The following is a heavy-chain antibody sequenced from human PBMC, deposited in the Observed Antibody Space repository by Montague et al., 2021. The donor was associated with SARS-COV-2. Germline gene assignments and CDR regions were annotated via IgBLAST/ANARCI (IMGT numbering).Heavy chain of an antibody. CDR3: ARWGLYGGNPGDGAFDI. V-gene: IGHV4-59*01. CDR2: IYYSGST. J-gene: IGHJ3*02. Sequence: SETLSLTCTVSGGSISSYYWSWIRQPPGKGLEWIGYIYYSGSTNXXPPLKSRVTISVDTSKNQFSLKLSSVTAADTAVYYCARWGLYGGNPGDGAFDIWGQGTMVTVSS. CDR1: GGSISSYY. D-gene: IGHD4-23*01.